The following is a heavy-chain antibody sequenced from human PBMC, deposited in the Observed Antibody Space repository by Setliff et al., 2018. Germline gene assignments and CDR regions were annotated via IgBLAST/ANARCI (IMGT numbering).Heavy chain of an antibody. CDR3: ARSYSNSLEY. CDR1: GGSISSSNW. D-gene: IGHD4-4*01. J-gene: IGHJ4*02. V-gene: IGHV4-4*02. Sequence: PSETLSLTCAVSGGSISSSNWWSWVRQTPGKGLEWIGEINHSGKTNHKPSLKSRVTMSVDKSKNQFSLKLNSVTAADTAVYYCARSYSNSLEYWGQGTLVTVS. CDR2: INHSGKT.